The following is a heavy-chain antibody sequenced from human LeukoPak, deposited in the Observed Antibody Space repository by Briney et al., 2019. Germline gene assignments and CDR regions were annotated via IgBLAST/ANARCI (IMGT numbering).Heavy chain of an antibody. Sequence: ASVKVSCKASGGTFSSYAISWVRQAPGQGLEWMGGIIPIFGTANYAQKFQGRVTITTDESTSTAYMELSSLRSEDTAVYYCARGLRYRSSTSCYRNYMDVWGKGTTVTVSS. J-gene: IGHJ6*03. CDR3: ARGLRYRSSTSCYRNYMDV. V-gene: IGHV1-69*05. CDR1: GGTFSSYA. D-gene: IGHD2-2*01. CDR2: IIPIFGTA.